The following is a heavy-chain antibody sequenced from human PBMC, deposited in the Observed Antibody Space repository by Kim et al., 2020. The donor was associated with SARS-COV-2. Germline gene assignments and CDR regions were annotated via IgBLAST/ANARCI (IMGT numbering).Heavy chain of an antibody. D-gene: IGHD3-10*01. CDR1: GYIFTAYY. CDR2: IIANGDDT. Sequence: ASVKVSCKASGYIFTAYYVQWVRQAPGQGLEWMGWIIANGDDTNSAQKFQGRITMTRDTSISTAYMELSSLTSDDTAVYYCVKDSGVFSFGHWGQGTLVTVSS. V-gene: IGHV1-2*02. CDR3: VKDSGVFSFGH. J-gene: IGHJ4*02.